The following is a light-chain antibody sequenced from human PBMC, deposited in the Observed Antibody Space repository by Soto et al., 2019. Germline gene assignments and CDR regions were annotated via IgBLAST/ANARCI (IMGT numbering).Light chain of an antibody. Sequence: ELVLTQSPGTLSLSPGERATLSCRASQSVDSRFLGWYQQKAGQAPRLLIYGASSRATGIPASFSGSGSGTDFTLTISRLEPQDFAVYYCQQYGGSPRTFGQGTKVES. CDR3: QQYGGSPRT. CDR2: GAS. J-gene: IGKJ1*01. CDR1: QSVDSRF. V-gene: IGKV3-20*01.